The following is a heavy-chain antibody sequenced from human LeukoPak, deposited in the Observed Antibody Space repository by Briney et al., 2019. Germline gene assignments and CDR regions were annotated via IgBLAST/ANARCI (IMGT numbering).Heavy chain of an antibody. V-gene: IGHV4-4*07. CDR2: IYTTGNT. J-gene: IGHJ4*02. Sequence: PSETLSLTCTVSGGSISSYYWTWIRQPAGKGLEWIGRIYTTGNTNYNPSLKSRVTILVDTSKNQFSLKLTSVTAADTAVYYCARDTNIARFFIWSQGTLVTVSS. CDR3: ARDTNIARFFI. D-gene: IGHD2-2*01. CDR1: GGSISSYY.